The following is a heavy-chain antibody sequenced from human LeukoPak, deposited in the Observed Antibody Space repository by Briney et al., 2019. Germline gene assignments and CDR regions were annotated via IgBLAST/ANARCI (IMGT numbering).Heavy chain of an antibody. D-gene: IGHD3-16*01. CDR1: GFTFSRYS. CDR2: ITGGSDYI. Sequence: GGSLRLSCAASGFTFSRYSVNWVRQAPGKGLEWVSCITGGSDYIFYADSVRGRFTISRDNAKNSLYLQMNSLRAEDTAVYYCAKDRATRRWGTQEFDYWGQGTLVTVSS. CDR3: AKDRATRRWGTQEFDY. V-gene: IGHV3-21*01. J-gene: IGHJ4*02.